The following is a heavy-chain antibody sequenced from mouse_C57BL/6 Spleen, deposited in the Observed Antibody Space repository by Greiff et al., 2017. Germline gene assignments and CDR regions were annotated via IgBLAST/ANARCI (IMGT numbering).Heavy chain of an antibody. V-gene: IGHV8-12*01. CDR2: IYWDDDK. D-gene: IGHD1-1*01. Sequence: QVTLKESGPGILQSSQTLSLTCSFSGFSLSTSGMGVSWIRQPSGKGLEWLAHIYWDDDKRYNPSLKSRLTISKDTSRNQVFLKSTSVDTADTATYYCARMYYGSSYWYFDVWGTGTTVTVSS. CDR3: ARMYYGSSYWYFDV. J-gene: IGHJ1*03. CDR1: GFSLSTSGMG.